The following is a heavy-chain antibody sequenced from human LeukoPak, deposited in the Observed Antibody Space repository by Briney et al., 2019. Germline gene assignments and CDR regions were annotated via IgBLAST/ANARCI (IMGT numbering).Heavy chain of an antibody. CDR3: ARDPVAGIGGTFDY. CDR2: ISYDGSNK. J-gene: IGHJ4*02. CDR1: GFXFSSYA. D-gene: IGHD6-19*01. Sequence: GGSLRLSCAASGFXFSSYAIHWVRQAPGKGLEWVAVISYDGSNKYYADSVKGRFTISRDNSKNTLYLQMNSLRAEDTAVYYCARDPVAGIGGTFDYWGQGTLVTVSS. V-gene: IGHV3-30-3*01.